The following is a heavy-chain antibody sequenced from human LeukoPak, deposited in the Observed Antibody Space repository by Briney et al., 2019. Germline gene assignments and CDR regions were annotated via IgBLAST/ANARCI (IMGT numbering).Heavy chain of an antibody. J-gene: IGHJ4*02. D-gene: IGHD6-13*01. CDR3: ARVAYSSSSYFDY. CDR1: GFTFTSYS. CDR2: ISSSSSYI. V-gene: IGHV3-21*01. Sequence: GGSLRLSCAASGFTFTSYSMTWVRQAPGKGLEWVSSISSSSSYIYYADSVKGRFTISRDNAKNSLYLQMNSLRAEDTAVYYCARVAYSSSSYFDYWGQGTLVTVSS.